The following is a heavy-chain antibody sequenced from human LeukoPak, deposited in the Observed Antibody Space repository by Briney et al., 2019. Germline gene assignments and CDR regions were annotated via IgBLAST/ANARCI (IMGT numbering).Heavy chain of an antibody. D-gene: IGHD5-18*01. V-gene: IGHV4-31*03. CDR3: ARVKTAPKYYFDY. J-gene: IGHJ4*02. Sequence: SETLSLTCTVSGDSINRGGYYWSWIRQHPGKALEWIGHIYYSGSTYYNPSLKSRITISVDTSKSHFSLKLSSVTAADTAVYYCARVKTAPKYYFDYWGQGTLVTVSS. CDR1: GDSINRGGYY. CDR2: IYYSGST.